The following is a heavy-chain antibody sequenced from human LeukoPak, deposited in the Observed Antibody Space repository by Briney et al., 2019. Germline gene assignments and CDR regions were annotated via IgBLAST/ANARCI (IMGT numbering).Heavy chain of an antibody. Sequence: GSSVKVSCTASGYTFTSYYIHWVRQAPGQGLDWMGIINPNDGTTTYAQKFQGRVTMTRDTSTTTVYMELSSLRSDDTAVYYCARDKDIGWYHFDFWRQGPLVTVSS. V-gene: IGHV1-46*01. J-gene: IGHJ4*02. CDR3: ARDKDIGWYHFDF. CDR1: GYTFTSYY. CDR2: INPNDGTT. D-gene: IGHD6-19*01.